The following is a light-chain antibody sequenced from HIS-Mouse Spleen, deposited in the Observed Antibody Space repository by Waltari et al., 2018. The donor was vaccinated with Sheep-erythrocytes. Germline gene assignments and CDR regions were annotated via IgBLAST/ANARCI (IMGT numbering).Light chain of an antibody. CDR3: QQYNSYPLT. V-gene: IGKV1-5*03. Sequence: DIQMTHSPSTLPASVGNRATITCRASQSISSWLAWYQQKPGKAPKLLIYKASSLESGVPSRFSGSGSGTEFTLTISSLQPDDFATYYCQQYNSYPLTFGGGTKVEIK. J-gene: IGKJ4*01. CDR2: KAS. CDR1: QSISSW.